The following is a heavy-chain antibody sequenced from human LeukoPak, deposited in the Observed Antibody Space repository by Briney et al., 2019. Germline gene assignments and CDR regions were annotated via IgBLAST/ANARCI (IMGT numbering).Heavy chain of an antibody. V-gene: IGHV1-2*02. Sequence: VASVKVSCKASGYTFTGYYMHWVRQAPGQGLEWMGWINPNSGGTNYAQKFQGRVTMTRDTSISTGYMELSRLRSDDTAVYYCARDLFGGFTYYYYYYVDVWGKGTTVTVSS. J-gene: IGHJ6*03. CDR2: INPNSGGT. CDR1: GYTFTGYY. CDR3: ARDLFGGFTYYYYYYVDV. D-gene: IGHD3-16*01.